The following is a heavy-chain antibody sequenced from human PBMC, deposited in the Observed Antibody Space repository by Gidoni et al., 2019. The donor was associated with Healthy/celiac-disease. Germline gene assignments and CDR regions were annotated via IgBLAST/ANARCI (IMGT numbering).Heavy chain of an antibody. CDR2: IWYDGSNK. CDR1: GFTFSSYG. Sequence: QVQLVESGGGVVQPARSLRLSCAASGFTFSSYGIHWGRQAPGKGLEWVAVIWYDGSNKYYADSVKGRFTISRDNSKNTLYLQMNSLRAEDTAVYYCASQTYDFWSGYHLYYGMDVWGQGTTVTVSS. CDR3: ASQTYDFWSGYHLYYGMDV. V-gene: IGHV3-33*01. D-gene: IGHD3-3*01. J-gene: IGHJ6*02.